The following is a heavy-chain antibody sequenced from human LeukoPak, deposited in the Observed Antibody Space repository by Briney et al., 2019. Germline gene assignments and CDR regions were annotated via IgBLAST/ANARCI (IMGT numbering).Heavy chain of an antibody. V-gene: IGHV3-30*03. Sequence: GGSLRLSCAASGITFSSYGMYWVRQAPGKGLEWVAVISHDGNNKYYADSVKGRFTISRDNSKNTLYLQMNSLRAEDTAVYYCARIGVSSGWAFDHWGQGTLVTVSS. CDR2: ISHDGNNK. CDR3: ARIGVSSGWAFDH. J-gene: IGHJ4*02. CDR1: GITFSSYG. D-gene: IGHD6-19*01.